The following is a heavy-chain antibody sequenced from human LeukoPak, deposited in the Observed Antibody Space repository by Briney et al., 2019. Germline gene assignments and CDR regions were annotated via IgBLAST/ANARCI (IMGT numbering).Heavy chain of an antibody. V-gene: IGHV1-2*02. J-gene: IGHJ5*02. D-gene: IGHD2-8*01. Sequence: GASVTVSCKASGYTFTAYYMHWVRQAPGQGLEWMGWINPNSGGTNYAQKFQGRVTMTRDTSISTAYMELSRLRSDDAAVYYCARDRDVSASNWCDPWGQGTLVTVSS. CDR2: INPNSGGT. CDR1: GYTFTAYY. CDR3: ARDRDVSASNWCDP.